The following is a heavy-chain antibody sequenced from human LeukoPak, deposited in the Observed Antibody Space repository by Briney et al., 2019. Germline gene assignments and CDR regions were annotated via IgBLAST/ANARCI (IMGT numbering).Heavy chain of an antibody. CDR3: ARGPGPADDGGGYCFDY. CDR1: GYTFTSYY. V-gene: IGHV1-46*01. CDR2: INPSGGST. Sequence: GESLKISCKGSGYTFTSYYLYWVRQAPGQGIEWMGVINPSGGSTTSAQKFQGRVTMTRDTSTSTVYMELRSLRSEDTAVYYCARGPGPADDGGGYCFDYWGQGTLVTVSS. J-gene: IGHJ4*02. D-gene: IGHD3-22*01.